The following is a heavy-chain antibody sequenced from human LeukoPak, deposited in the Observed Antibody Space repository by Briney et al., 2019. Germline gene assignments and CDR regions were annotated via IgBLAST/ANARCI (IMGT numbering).Heavy chain of an antibody. CDR3: ARVWSVVVTAQEYEAFDI. D-gene: IGHD2-21*02. J-gene: IGHJ3*02. CDR2: IRSSGSTI. Sequence: GGSLRLSCAASGFTFSDYDMSWIRQAPGKGLEWVSYIRSSGSTIYYADSVKGRFTISRDNAKNSLYLQMNSLRAEDTAMYYCARVWSVVVTAQEYEAFDIWGQGTMVTVSS. CDR1: GFTFSDYD. V-gene: IGHV3-11*01.